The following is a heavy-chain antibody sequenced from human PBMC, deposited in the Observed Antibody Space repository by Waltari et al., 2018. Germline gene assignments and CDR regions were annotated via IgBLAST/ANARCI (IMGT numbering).Heavy chain of an antibody. CDR2: TSASEDKT. D-gene: IGHD1-7*01. V-gene: IGHV3-23*01. CDR3: AARYNWNYS. Sequence: EAQLLESGGGLIQPGGSLRLSCAASGFTFSSYAMSWVRQAPGKGLGWVLTTSASEDKTDYADSVKGRFTISRDNSKNTLYLQMNSLRAEDTAVYYCAARYNWNYSWGQGTLVTVSS. J-gene: IGHJ4*02. CDR1: GFTFSSYA.